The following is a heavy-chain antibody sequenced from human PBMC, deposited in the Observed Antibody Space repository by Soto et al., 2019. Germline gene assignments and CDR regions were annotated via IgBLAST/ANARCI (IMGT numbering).Heavy chain of an antibody. D-gene: IGHD1-7*01. J-gene: IGHJ5*02. V-gene: IGHV4-34*01. CDR2: INHSGST. CDR3: ACYGWNFNWFDP. CDR1: GGSFSGYY. Sequence: PSETLSLTCAVYGGSFSGYYWSWIRQPPGKGLEWIGEINHSGSTNYNPSLKSRVTISVDTSKNQFSLKLSSVTAADTAVYYCACYGWNFNWFDPWGQGTLVTVS.